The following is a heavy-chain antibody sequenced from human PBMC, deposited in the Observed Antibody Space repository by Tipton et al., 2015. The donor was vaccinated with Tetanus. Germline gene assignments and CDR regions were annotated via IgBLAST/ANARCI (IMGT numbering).Heavy chain of an antibody. J-gene: IGHJ3*02. CDR1: GGSISTYY. Sequence: TLSLTCTVSGGSISTYYWSWIRQPPGKGLEWIGYIYYRGSTNYYPSLKSRVTMSVDTSKNQFSLNLNSVTAADTAVYYCARLATPFDAFDIWGQGTLVTVSS. CDR2: IYYRGST. D-gene: IGHD4-23*01. V-gene: IGHV4-59*01. CDR3: ARLATPFDAFDI.